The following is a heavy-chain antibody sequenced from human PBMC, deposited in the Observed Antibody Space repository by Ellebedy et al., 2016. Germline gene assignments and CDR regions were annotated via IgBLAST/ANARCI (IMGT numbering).Heavy chain of an antibody. Sequence: GESLKISXAASEFTFSDYYMSWIRQAPGKGLEWVSYISSSGSTIYYADSVKGRFTISRDNAKNSLYLQMNSLRAEDTAVYYCARDNPGTERPVVVAATYLYGMDVWGQGTTVTVSS. CDR1: EFTFSDYY. CDR2: ISSSGSTI. D-gene: IGHD2-15*01. J-gene: IGHJ6*02. CDR3: ARDNPGTERPVVVAATYLYGMDV. V-gene: IGHV3-11*01.